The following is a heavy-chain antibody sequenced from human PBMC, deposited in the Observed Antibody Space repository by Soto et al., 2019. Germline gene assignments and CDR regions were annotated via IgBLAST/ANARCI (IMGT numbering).Heavy chain of an antibody. D-gene: IGHD2-2*01. Sequence: GGSLRLSCAASGFTFSSYWMSWVRQAPGKGLEWVANIKQDGSEKYYVDYVKGRFTISRDNAKNSLYLQMNSLRAEDTAVYYCAIDPSIVLVPAATYYYYYYGMDVWGQGTTVTVSS. V-gene: IGHV3-7*01. CDR2: IKQDGSEK. CDR1: GFTFSSYW. CDR3: AIDPSIVLVPAATYYYYYYGMDV. J-gene: IGHJ6*02.